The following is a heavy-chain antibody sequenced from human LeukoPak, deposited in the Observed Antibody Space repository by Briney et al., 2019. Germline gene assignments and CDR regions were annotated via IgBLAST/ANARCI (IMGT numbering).Heavy chain of an antibody. CDR1: GFTFDDYA. J-gene: IGHJ4*02. V-gene: IGHV3-9*01. D-gene: IGHD6-13*01. CDR3: AKGSHSSSWTPLGY. Sequence: GGSLRLSCAASGFTFDDYAMPWVRQAPGKGLEWVSGISWNSGSIGYADSVKGRFTISRDNAKNSLYLQMNSLRAEDTALYYCAKGSHSSSWTPLGYWGQGTLVTVSS. CDR2: ISWNSGSI.